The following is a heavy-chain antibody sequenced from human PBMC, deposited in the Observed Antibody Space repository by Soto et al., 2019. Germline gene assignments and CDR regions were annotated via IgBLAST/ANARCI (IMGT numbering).Heavy chain of an antibody. CDR3: ARDQGITTFGVYSMYYYGMDV. CDR1: GGPLSNYY. J-gene: IGHJ6*02. D-gene: IGHD3-3*01. V-gene: IGHV4-4*08. CDR2: IYSSGNT. Sequence: PSETLSLTCTVSGGPLSNYYWNWIRQPPGKGLEWIGYIYSSGNTNSNPSLKSRVTILVDTSKNQFSLKLSSVTAADTAVYYCARDQGITTFGVYSMYYYGMDVWGQGTTVT.